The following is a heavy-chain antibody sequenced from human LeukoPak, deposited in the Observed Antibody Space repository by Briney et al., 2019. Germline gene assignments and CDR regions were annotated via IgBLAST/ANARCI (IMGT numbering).Heavy chain of an antibody. D-gene: IGHD1-26*01. CDR3: AKGDSGSYYGIFDY. Sequence: GGSLRLSCAASGSTFDDYAMHWVRQAPGKGLEWVSGISWNSGSIGYADSVKGRFTISRDNAKNSLYLQMNSLRAEDMALYYCAKGDSGSYYGIFDYWGQGTLVTVSS. V-gene: IGHV3-9*03. CDR1: GSTFDDYA. CDR2: ISWNSGSI. J-gene: IGHJ4*02.